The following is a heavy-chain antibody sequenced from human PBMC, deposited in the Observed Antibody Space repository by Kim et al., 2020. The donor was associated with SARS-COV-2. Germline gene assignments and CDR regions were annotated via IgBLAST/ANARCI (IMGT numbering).Heavy chain of an antibody. J-gene: IGHJ2*01. CDR1: GGSISSSSYY. V-gene: IGHV4-39*01. Sequence: SETLSLTCTVSGGSISSSSYYWGWIRQPPGKGLEWIGSIYYSGSTYSNPSLKRRVTISVDTSNNQFSLKLSSVTAAGTAVYYCARSWTWYSSSWYGWYFDLWGRGTLVTVSS. CDR3: ARSWTWYSSSWYGWYFDL. D-gene: IGHD6-13*01. CDR2: IYYSGST.